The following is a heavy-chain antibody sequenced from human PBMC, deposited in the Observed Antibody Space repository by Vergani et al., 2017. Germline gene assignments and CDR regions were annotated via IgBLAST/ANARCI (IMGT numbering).Heavy chain of an antibody. CDR1: GFTFSSYS. CDR3: TTDSGGNQPDY. J-gene: IGHJ4*02. Sequence: EVQLVESGGGFLQPGGSLRLSCAASGFTFSSYSMNWVRQAPGKGLEWVSYISRSSSTIYYADSVKGRFTISRDNAKNSLYLQMNSLKTEDTAVYYCTTDSGGNQPDYWGQGTLVTVSS. D-gene: IGHD4-23*01. V-gene: IGHV3-48*01. CDR2: ISRSSSTI.